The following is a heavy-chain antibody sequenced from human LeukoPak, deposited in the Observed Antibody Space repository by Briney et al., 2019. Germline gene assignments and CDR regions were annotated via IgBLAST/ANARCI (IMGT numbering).Heavy chain of an antibody. J-gene: IGHJ4*02. Sequence: SETLSLTCTISGGSISSSSFYWGWIRQPPGKGLEWIGSINYGGSTSYNPSLKNRVTVSLDTSKTQFSLRLSSVTAADTAVYYCARVLRYFDWPCDYWGQGTLVTVSS. D-gene: IGHD3-9*01. CDR2: INYGGST. CDR3: ARVLRYFDWPCDY. V-gene: IGHV4-39*01. CDR1: GGSISSSSFY.